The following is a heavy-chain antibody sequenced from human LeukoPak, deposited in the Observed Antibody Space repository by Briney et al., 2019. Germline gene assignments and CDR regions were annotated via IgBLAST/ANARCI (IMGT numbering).Heavy chain of an antibody. CDR3: AKGMGFLTSVDY. CDR2: ISSSSSTR. D-gene: IGHD4-17*01. Sequence: GGSLRLSCAASGFTFSSYSMNWVRQAPGKGLEWVSYISSSSSTRYYADSVKGRFTISRDNAKNSLYLQMNSLRVEDTAVYYCAKGMGFLTSVDYWGQGTLVTVSS. CDR1: GFTFSSYS. J-gene: IGHJ4*02. V-gene: IGHV3-48*01.